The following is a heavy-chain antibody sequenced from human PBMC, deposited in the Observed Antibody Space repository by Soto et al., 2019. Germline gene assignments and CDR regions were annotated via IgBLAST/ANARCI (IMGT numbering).Heavy chain of an antibody. CDR2: INYSGST. CDR3: ARPVNYYYYYMDV. J-gene: IGHJ6*03. CDR1: GGSISSSTSY. V-gene: IGHV4-39*01. Sequence: QLQLQESGPGLVKPSETLSLTCTVSGGSISSSTSYWGWIRQPPGKGLEWIGSINYSGSTYYSPSLKSRVTISADTSKNQFSLKLSSVTAADTAVYYCARPVNYYYYYMDVWGTGTMVTVSS.